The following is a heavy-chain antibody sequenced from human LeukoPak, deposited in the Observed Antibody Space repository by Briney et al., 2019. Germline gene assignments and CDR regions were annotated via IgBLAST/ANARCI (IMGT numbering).Heavy chain of an antibody. Sequence: ASVKVSCKASGYTFTSYYMHWVRQAPGQGLEWMGIINPSGGSTSYAQKFQGRVTMTRDMSTSTVYMELSSLRSEDTAVYYCARDFGPLYSGYEPASYYFDYWGQGTLVTVSS. CDR1: GYTFTSYY. CDR3: ARDFGPLYSGYEPASYYFDY. D-gene: IGHD5-12*01. J-gene: IGHJ4*02. V-gene: IGHV1-46*01. CDR2: INPSGGST.